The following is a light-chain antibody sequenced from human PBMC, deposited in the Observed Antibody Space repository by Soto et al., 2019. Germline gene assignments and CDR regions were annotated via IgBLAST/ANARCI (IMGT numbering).Light chain of an antibody. CDR2: EVS. Sequence: QSALTQPASVSGSPGQSITISCTGTSSDVGGYNYVSWYQQHPGKAPQLMIHEVSNRPSGVSNRFSGSKSGNTASLTISGLQAEDEADYYCSSYTSSSTLVFGTGTQLTVL. V-gene: IGLV2-14*01. CDR3: SSYTSSSTLV. J-gene: IGLJ1*01. CDR1: SSDVGGYNY.